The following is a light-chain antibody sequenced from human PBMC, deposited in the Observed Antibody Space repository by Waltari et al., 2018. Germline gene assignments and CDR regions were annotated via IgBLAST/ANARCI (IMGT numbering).Light chain of an antibody. V-gene: IGKV3D-11*01. CDR2: DVS. Sequence: VVLTQSPATVSLSTGERATGSCRASHRVSQCLAWFQQTPGQSPRLLVYDVSTRATGIPSRFSGSGPGPEFILTLNSLEPEDFPVYYCPQYDRGPLTVGGGPKLEIK. CDR3: PQYDRGPLT. J-gene: IGKJ4*01. CDR1: HRVSQC.